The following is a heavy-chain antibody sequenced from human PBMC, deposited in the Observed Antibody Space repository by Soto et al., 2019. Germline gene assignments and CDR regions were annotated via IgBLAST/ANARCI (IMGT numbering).Heavy chain of an antibody. CDR1: GGTFSSYA. Sequence: ASVKVSCKASGGTFSSYAISWARQAPGQGLEWMGGIIPIFGTANYAQKFQGRVTITADESTSTAYMELSSLRSEDTAVYYCARDQGRYFDWPTNPPFYWGQGTLVTVSS. CDR3: ARDQGRYFDWPTNPPFY. J-gene: IGHJ4*02. CDR2: IIPIFGTA. D-gene: IGHD3-9*01. V-gene: IGHV1-69*13.